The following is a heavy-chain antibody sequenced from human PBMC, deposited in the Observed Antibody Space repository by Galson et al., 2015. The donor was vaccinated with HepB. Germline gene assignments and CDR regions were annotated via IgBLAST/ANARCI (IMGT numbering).Heavy chain of an antibody. Sequence: SCAASGFTFSSYAMSWVRQAPGKGLEWVSAISGSGGSTYYADSVKGRFTISRDNSKNTLYLQMNSLRAEDTAVYYCAKEFSGAVTEIYWGQGTLVTVSS. J-gene: IGHJ4*02. D-gene: IGHD2-21*02. V-gene: IGHV3-23*01. CDR1: GFTFSSYA. CDR3: AKEFSGAVTEIY. CDR2: ISGSGGST.